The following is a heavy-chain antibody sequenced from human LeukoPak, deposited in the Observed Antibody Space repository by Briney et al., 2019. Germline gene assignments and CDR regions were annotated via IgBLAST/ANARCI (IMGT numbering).Heavy chain of an antibody. J-gene: IGHJ4*02. V-gene: IGHV3-33*08. CDR3: ARSPNYYDSSVDY. Sequence: GGSLRLSCAASGFTFSSYGMHWVRQAPGKGLEWVAVIWYDGSNKYYADSVKGRFTISRDNSKNTLFLQMNRLRAEDTAVYYCARSPNYYDSSVDYWGQGTLVTVSS. D-gene: IGHD3-22*01. CDR2: IWYDGSNK. CDR1: GFTFSSYG.